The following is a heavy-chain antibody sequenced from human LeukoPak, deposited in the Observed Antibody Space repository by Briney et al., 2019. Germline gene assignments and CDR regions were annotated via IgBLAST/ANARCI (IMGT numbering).Heavy chain of an antibody. CDR3: ARVGVSNWFDP. D-gene: IGHD6-13*01. CDR1: GYTFTSYY. Sequence: ASVKVSCKASGYTFTSYYMHWVRQAPGQGLEWMGIINPSGGSTSYAQKFQGRVTMTRDTSTSTVYMELSSLRSEDKAVYYCARVGVSNWFDPWGQGTLVTVSS. CDR2: INPSGGST. J-gene: IGHJ5*02. V-gene: IGHV1-46*01.